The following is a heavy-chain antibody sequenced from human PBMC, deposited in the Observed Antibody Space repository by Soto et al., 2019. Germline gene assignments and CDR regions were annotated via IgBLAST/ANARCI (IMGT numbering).Heavy chain of an antibody. Sequence: QVQLVQSGAEVKKPGSSVKVSCKASGGTFSDYSINWVRQAPGQGLEWMGGFLPIFGTANYAQKFQGRVTITADESTSTAYMELSSLRSEDTAIYYCARGRDHYDSSGLRTWFDPWGQGTLVTVSP. V-gene: IGHV1-69*01. CDR3: ARGRDHYDSSGLRTWFDP. J-gene: IGHJ5*02. CDR2: FLPIFGTA. CDR1: GGTFSDYS. D-gene: IGHD3-22*01.